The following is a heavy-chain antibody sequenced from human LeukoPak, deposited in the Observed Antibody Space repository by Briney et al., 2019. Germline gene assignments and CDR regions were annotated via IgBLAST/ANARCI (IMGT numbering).Heavy chain of an antibody. CDR1: GFTFSSYS. J-gene: IGHJ4*02. CDR3: ANGRYCSSTSCFDY. V-gene: IGHV3-21*01. CDR2: ISSSSSYI. Sequence: GGSLRLSCAASGFTFSSYSMNWVRQAPGKGLEWVSSISSSSSYIYYADSVKGRFTISRDNAKNSLYLQMNSLRAEDTAVYYCANGRYCSSTSCFDYWGQGTLVTVSS. D-gene: IGHD2-2*01.